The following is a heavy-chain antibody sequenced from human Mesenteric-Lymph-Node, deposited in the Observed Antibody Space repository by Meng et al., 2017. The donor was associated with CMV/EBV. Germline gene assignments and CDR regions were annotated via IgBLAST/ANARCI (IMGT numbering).Heavy chain of an antibody. D-gene: IGHD3-10*01. J-gene: IGHJ4*02. V-gene: IGHV4-31*02. CDR2: IFYSGNT. CDR1: GASIGSGGYY. Sequence: VSGASIGSGGYYWSWIRQHPGKGLEWIGSIFYSGNTYYNPALKSRVTLSVDTSKNEFSVKLTSVTAADTAVYYCARDYGSGTGTFDFWGQGALVTVSS. CDR3: ARDYGSGTGTFDF.